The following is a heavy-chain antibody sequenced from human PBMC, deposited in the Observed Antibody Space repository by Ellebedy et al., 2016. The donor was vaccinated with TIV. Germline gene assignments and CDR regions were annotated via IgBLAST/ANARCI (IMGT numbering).Heavy chain of an antibody. CDR1: GFTFSSYS. J-gene: IGHJ4*02. CDR2: ISLSSSTI. V-gene: IGHV3-48*02. D-gene: IGHD3-10*01. CDR3: ARGPRFGESSFDY. Sequence: PGGSLRLSCAASGFTFSSYSMNWVRQAPGKGLEWVSNISLSSSTIYYADSVKGRFTISRDNAKNSLSLQMNSLRDEDTAVYYCARGPRFGESSFDYWGQGTLVTVSS.